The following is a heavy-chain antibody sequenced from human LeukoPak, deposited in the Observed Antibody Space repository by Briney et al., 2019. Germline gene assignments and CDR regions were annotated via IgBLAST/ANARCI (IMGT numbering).Heavy chain of an antibody. CDR1: GYTFTSYY. CDR3: ARSIPPYYFDY. J-gene: IGHJ4*02. V-gene: IGHV1-46*01. D-gene: IGHD2-2*02. Sequence: GASVKVSCKASGYTFTSYYMHWVRQAPGQGLEWMGIINPSGTTTNYAQKFQGRVTLTRDTSTSTVYMELSSLRSEDTAVYSCARSIPPYYFDYWGQGTLVTVSS. CDR2: INPSGTTT.